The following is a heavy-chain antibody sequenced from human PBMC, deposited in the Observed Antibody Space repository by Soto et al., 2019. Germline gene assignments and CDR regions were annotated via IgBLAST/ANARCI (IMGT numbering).Heavy chain of an antibody. CDR1: GGSLSDYF. CDR2: INHLGSI. V-gene: IGHV4-34*01. Sequence: PSETLSLTCVVSGGSLSDYFWSWIRQPPGMALEWIGEINHLGSINYNPSLKSRVTMSVDTSKNQFSLKLSSVTAADTAVYYCARGGDTMVRGVIRGNWFDPWGQGTLVTVSS. CDR3: ARGGDTMVRGVIRGNWFDP. J-gene: IGHJ5*02. D-gene: IGHD3-10*01.